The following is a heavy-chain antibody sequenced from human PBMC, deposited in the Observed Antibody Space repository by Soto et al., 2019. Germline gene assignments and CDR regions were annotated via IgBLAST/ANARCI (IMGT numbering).Heavy chain of an antibody. V-gene: IGHV3-9*01. CDR1: GFTFDDYA. D-gene: IGHD6-25*01. J-gene: IGHJ4*02. CDR3: AKARLHYLDY. CDR2: ISWNSGSI. Sequence: EVQLVESGGGLVQPGRSLRLSCAASGFTFDDYAMHWVRQAPGKGLEWVSGISWNSGSIGYADSVKGRFTTSRDNAKNSLYLQMNSLRAEDTALYYCAKARLHYLDYWGQGTLVTVSS.